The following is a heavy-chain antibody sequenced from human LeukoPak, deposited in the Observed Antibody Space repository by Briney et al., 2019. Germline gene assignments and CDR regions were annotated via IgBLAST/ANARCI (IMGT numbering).Heavy chain of an antibody. CDR3: VERGEYYDGNGYSQGYFQQ. CDR1: AYSFRRRW. D-gene: IGHD3-22*01. V-gene: IGHV5-51*06. Sequence: GESLKISCKGSAYSFRRRWIGWVRRMPVKDLEWMGMIYPGDSNTKYGASFRGQVPISDGQSTTTAYLQWSRLKASDTAIYYWVERGEYYDGNGYSQGYFQQWGQGALVTVSS. CDR2: IYPGDSNT. J-gene: IGHJ1*01.